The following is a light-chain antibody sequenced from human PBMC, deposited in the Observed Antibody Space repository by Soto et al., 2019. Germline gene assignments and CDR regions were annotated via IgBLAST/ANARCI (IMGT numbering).Light chain of an antibody. Sequence: IVLTQPPGTLSLSPGERATLSCRASQSVSGSSLAWYQQRPGQAPRLLIYAVSNRATGVPDRFSGSGFGTVFVFTIRRLEPEDFAVYFCQQYVSSGFTFGPGTKGDIK. CDR1: QSVSGSS. CDR3: QQYVSSGFT. J-gene: IGKJ3*01. CDR2: AVS. V-gene: IGKV3-20*01.